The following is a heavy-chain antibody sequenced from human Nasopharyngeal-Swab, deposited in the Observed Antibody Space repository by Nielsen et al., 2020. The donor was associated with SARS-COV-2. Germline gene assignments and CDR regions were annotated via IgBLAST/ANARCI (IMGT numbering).Heavy chain of an antibody. CDR3: ARDGLDYDFWSAYFMDV. D-gene: IGHD3-3*01. CDR1: GFRFDDYG. J-gene: IGHJ6*02. CDR2: ISSSSTYI. Sequence: GESLKISCAASGFRFDDYGMNWVRQAPGKGLEWVSSISSSSTYIYYADSVKGRFTISRDSAKSSLYLQMNSLRAEDTAVYYCARDGLDYDFWSAYFMDVWGQGTTVTVSS. V-gene: IGHV3-21*06.